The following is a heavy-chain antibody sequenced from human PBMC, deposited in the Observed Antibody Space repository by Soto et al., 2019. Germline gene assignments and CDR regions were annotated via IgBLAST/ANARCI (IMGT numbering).Heavy chain of an antibody. CDR2: IYPGDSDT. J-gene: IGHJ6*02. D-gene: IGHD3-10*01. V-gene: IGHV5-51*01. CDR1: GYSFTTYW. Sequence: GESLKISCKGSGYSFTTYWIAWVRQMPGKGLECMGIIYPGDSDTKYSPSFQGQVTISADKSISTAYLQWRSLEASDTAMYYCARSGSGIYERSKYYFYGMDVWGQGTTVTVSS. CDR3: ARSGSGIYERSKYYFYGMDV.